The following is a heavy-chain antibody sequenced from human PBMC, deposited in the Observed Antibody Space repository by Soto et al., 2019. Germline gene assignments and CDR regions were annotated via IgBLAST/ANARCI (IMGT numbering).Heavy chain of an antibody. CDR1: GFTFSSYS. D-gene: IGHD3-10*01. J-gene: IGHJ6*02. CDR2: IRSSSSTI. Sequence: EAQLVESGGGLVQPGGSLRLSCAASGFTFSSYSMNWVRQAPGKGLEWVSYIRSSSSTIYYADSVKGRFTISRDNAKNSLYLQMNSLRDEETAVYYCARSGSYYYGMDVWGQGTTVTVSS. V-gene: IGHV3-48*02. CDR3: ARSGSYYYGMDV.